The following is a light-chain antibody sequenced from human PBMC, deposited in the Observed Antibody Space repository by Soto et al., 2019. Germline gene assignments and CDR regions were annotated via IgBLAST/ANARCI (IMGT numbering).Light chain of an antibody. Sequence: DIQMAQSPSTLSASVGDRVTMTCRASQSLSSWLAWYQQKPGKAPKLLIYDASSLESGVPSRFSGSGSGTEFTLTISSLQPDDFATYYCQQYNNFPFTFGGGTKVDIK. J-gene: IGKJ4*01. CDR3: QQYNNFPFT. CDR1: QSLSSW. V-gene: IGKV1-5*01. CDR2: DAS.